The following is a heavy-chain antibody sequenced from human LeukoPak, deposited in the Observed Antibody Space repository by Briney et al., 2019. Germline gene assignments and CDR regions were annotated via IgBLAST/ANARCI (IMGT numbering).Heavy chain of an antibody. J-gene: IGHJ4*02. Sequence: GGSLRLSCAASGFTFSNYIMNWVRQAPGKGLEWVSSISSSSSYIYYADSVKGRFTISRDNAKNSLYLQMNSLRAEDTAVYYCARDQGSGIAALPTPYFDYWGQGTLVTVSS. CDR1: GFTFSNYI. D-gene: IGHD6-6*01. V-gene: IGHV3-21*01. CDR2: ISSSSSYI. CDR3: ARDQGSGIAALPTPYFDY.